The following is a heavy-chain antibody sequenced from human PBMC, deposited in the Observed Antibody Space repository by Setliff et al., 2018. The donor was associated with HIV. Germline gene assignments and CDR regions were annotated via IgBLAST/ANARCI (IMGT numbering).Heavy chain of an antibody. V-gene: IGHV4-61*02. Sequence: KASETLSLTCTVSGGSISRGNHFWTWIRQPAGKGLEWIGRIYTNGSTNYNPSLKSRATIAVDTSKNQFSLKLSSVTAADTAVYYCARSVVVVTVEWFDPWGQGTQVTVSS. CDR3: ARSVVVVTVEWFDP. CDR2: IYTNGST. CDR1: GGSISRGNHF. D-gene: IGHD2-21*02. J-gene: IGHJ5*02.